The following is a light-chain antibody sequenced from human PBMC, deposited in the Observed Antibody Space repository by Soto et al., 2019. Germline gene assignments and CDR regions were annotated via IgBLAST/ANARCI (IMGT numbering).Light chain of an antibody. J-gene: IGKJ4*01. CDR2: TAS. Sequence: IQVTQSPSSLSASVGDRVTITCRASQGITSYLAWYQQKPGKAPKLLIYTASALQTGVSSRFSGSGYGTDFALTISNLQPDDFATYYCQQLYSYPFTFGGGTTV. V-gene: IGKV1-9*01. CDR3: QQLYSYPFT. CDR1: QGITSY.